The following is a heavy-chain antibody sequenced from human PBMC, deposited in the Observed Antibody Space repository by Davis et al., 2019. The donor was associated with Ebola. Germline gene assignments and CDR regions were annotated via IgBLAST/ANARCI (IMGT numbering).Heavy chain of an antibody. V-gene: IGHV1-69*13. CDR3: ARVKQLVHGGNYYYYYMDV. CDR2: ISAYNGNT. J-gene: IGHJ6*03. Sequence: SVKVSCKASGGTFSSYAISWVRQAPGQGLEWMGWISAYNGNTNYAQKFQGRVTITADESTSTAYMELSSLRSEDTAVYYCARVKQLVHGGNYYYYYMDVWGKGTTVTVSS. D-gene: IGHD6-6*01. CDR1: GGTFSSYA.